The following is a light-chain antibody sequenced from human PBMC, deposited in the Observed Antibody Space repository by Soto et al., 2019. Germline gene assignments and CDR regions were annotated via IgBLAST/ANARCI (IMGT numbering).Light chain of an antibody. CDR2: KAS. CDR1: QSISSW. Sequence: DIQMTQSPSTLSASLGERVTLTCRASQSISSWLAWYQQRPGKAPKLLIYKASSLESGAPSRFSGSGSGTEFTLTISSLQPDDLATYYCRQYHSYPITFGQGTRLEIK. J-gene: IGKJ5*01. V-gene: IGKV1-5*03. CDR3: RQYHSYPIT.